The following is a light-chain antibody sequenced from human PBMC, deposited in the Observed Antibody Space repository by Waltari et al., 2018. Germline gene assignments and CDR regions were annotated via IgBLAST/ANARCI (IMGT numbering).Light chain of an antibody. CDR1: SSDVGSYNY. V-gene: IGLV2-11*01. CDR3: CSYAGSYTWV. Sequence: QSAQTQPRSVSGSSGQSVTISCTGTSSDVGSYNYVSWYQQHPGKAPKLMIYDVTKRPSGVPDRFSGSKSGNTASLTISGLQAEDEADYYCCSYAGSYTWVFGGGTKLTVL. J-gene: IGLJ3*02. CDR2: DVT.